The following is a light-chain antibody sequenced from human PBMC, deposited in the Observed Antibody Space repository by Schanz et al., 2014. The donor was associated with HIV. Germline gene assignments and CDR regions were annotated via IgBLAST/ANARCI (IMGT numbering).Light chain of an antibody. CDR1: QSVSSSY. Sequence: EIVLTQSPGTLSLSPGERATLSCRASQSVSSSYFGWYQQKPGQAPRLLIYGASSRATGIPDRFSGSGSGTDFTLTINRLEPEDFAVYYCQQYGSSWITFGQGTRLELK. CDR2: GAS. CDR3: QQYGSSWIT. V-gene: IGKV3-20*01. J-gene: IGKJ5*01.